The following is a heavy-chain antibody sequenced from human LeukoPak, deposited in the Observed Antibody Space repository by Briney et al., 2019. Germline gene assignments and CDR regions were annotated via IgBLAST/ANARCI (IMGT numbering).Heavy chain of an antibody. CDR3: ARSPYLRTYGYGPWELPVSYFDY. CDR2: IYSSGNT. Sequence: SETLSLTCTVSGASINSTGYYWGWIRQPPGTGPEWIGNIYSSGNTYFNMSLKSRVTISVDTSKNQFSLNLSSVTAADTAVYYCARSPYLRTYGYGPWELPVSYFDYWGQGTLVTVSS. J-gene: IGHJ4*02. CDR1: GASINSTGYY. V-gene: IGHV4-39*01. D-gene: IGHD1-26*01.